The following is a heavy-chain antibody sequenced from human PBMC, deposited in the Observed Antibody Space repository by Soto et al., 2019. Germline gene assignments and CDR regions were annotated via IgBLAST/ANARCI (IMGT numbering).Heavy chain of an antibody. CDR3: VRVGVGIGNHFDS. Sequence: QVQLKESGPGLVKPSETLSLTCSVSNGSISGFYWTWIRQPPGKILEWIGYIYYSGLTDYNPSLTSRATMSVDTSKNQFSLNLKSIAAADTAVYYCVRVGVGIGNHFDSWGRGTLVTVSS. V-gene: IGHV4-59*12. D-gene: IGHD1-26*01. J-gene: IGHJ4*02. CDR2: IYYSGLT. CDR1: NGSISGFY.